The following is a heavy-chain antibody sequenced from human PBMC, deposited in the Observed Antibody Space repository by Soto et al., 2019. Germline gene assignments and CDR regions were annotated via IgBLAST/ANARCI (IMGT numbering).Heavy chain of an antibody. CDR3: ARDNVGNGYSGYAS. D-gene: IGHD5-12*01. CDR1: GFTFSDYY. J-gene: IGHJ4*02. CDR2: ISNSINYT. Sequence: QVQLVESGGGLVKPGGSLRLSCAASGFTFSDYYMSWIRQAPGKGLEWVSYISNSINYTNYADSVRGRFTISRDNAKNSLFLQMNSLRAEDTAVYYCARDNVGNGYSGYASRGQGTLVIVSS. V-gene: IGHV3-11*06.